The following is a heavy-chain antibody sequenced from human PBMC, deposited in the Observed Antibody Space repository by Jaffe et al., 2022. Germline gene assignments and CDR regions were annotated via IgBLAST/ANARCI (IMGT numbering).Heavy chain of an antibody. D-gene: IGHD6-19*01. J-gene: IGHJ3*02. V-gene: IGHV3-23*01. CDR1: GFTFSSYA. CDR2: ISGSGGST. Sequence: EVQLLESGGGLVQPGGSLRLSCAASGFTFSSYAMSWVRQAPGKGLEWVSAISGSGGSTYYADSVKGRFTISRDNSKNTLYLQMNSLRAEDTAVYYCAKGVTSQWLVRGAFDIWGQGTMVTVSS. CDR3: AKGVTSQWLVRGAFDI.